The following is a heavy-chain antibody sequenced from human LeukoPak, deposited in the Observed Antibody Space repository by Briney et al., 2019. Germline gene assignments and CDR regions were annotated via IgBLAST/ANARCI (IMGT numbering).Heavy chain of an antibody. CDR1: GFTFSSYY. V-gene: IGHV3-21*01. J-gene: IGHJ4*02. Sequence: PGGSLRLSCAASGFTFSSYYMNWVRQAPGKGLEWVSSITTSSSYIYYADSVKGRFTISRDNAKNSLYLQMNSLRAEDTAVYYCARDLSNLGTSFDYWGQGTLVTVSS. CDR3: ARDLSNLGTSFDY. D-gene: IGHD2/OR15-2a*01. CDR2: ITTSSSYI.